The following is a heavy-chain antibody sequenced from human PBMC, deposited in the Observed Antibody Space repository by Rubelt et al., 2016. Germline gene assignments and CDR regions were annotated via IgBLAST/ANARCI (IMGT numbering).Heavy chain of an antibody. J-gene: IGHJ3*02. D-gene: IGHD1-26*01. CDR1: GGSISSYY. CDR3: ARSGSYSVFAFDI. V-gene: IGHV4-59*01. CDR2: IYYSGGS. Sequence: QVQLQESGPGLVKPSETLSLTCTVSGGSISSYYWSWIRQPPGKGLEWDGYIYYSGGSTYKPSLKIRCPIAVDPSKNQVSLNLGAGTAADTAVYYWARSGSYSVFAFDIWGQGTMVTVSS.